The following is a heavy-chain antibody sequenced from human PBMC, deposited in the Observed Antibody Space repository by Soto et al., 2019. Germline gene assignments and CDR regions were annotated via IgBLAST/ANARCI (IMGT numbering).Heavy chain of an antibody. CDR1: GFSLSSKGMR. D-gene: IGHD4-17*01. Sequence: SGPTLVNPTHTLTLTCTFSGFSLSSKGMRVSWIRQPPGKALEWLARIDWDDDKFYSPSLRTRLTISKDTSKNQVVLTMTNVDPKDTATYYCARSPGGFTVATYFFDYWGQGTLVTVSS. J-gene: IGHJ4*02. V-gene: IGHV2-70*04. CDR3: ARSPGGFTVATYFFDY. CDR2: IDWDDDK.